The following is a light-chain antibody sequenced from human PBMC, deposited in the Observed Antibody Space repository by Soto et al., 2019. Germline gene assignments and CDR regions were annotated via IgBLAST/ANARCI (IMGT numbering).Light chain of an antibody. Sequence: QSVLTQPPSASGTPGQRVTISCSGSSSNVGSNTVIWYQQLPGTAPKVLIYSDDQRPSGVPDRFSGSRSGSSASLAISGLQSGDEAYYYCASWEDSLNGWVIGGGTK. CDR2: SDD. J-gene: IGLJ3*02. CDR1: SSNVGSNT. CDR3: ASWEDSLNGWV. V-gene: IGLV1-44*01.